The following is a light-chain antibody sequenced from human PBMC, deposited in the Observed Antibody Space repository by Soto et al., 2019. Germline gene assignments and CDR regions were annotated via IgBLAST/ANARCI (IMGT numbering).Light chain of an antibody. CDR1: QDIRSD. CDR3: LQQNSYPIT. CDR2: GTS. Sequence: DIQMTQSPSSLSASVGDRVTISCRASQDIRSDLNWYQQKPGKAPKRLIYGTSGLQDGVPSRFSGSGSGTEFTLTISSLQPEDFATYFCLQQNSYPITFGQGTRLDMK. J-gene: IGKJ5*01. V-gene: IGKV1-17*01.